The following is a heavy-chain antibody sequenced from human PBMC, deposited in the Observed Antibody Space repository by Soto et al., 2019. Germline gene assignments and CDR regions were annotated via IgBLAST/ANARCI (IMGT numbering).Heavy chain of an antibody. CDR2: FFSDAER. V-gene: IGHV2-26*01. D-gene: IGHD4-17*01. Sequence: QVPLKESGPVLVKPTATLTLTCSVSGFSLTNGRMGVSWIRQPPGKALEWLAHFFSDAERSYSTSMQSRLNMYKDSSSSQVVLTMTNMAPADTATYFCARMDGDYNYYGLDVWGHGTAVTVSS. J-gene: IGHJ6*02. CDR3: ARMDGDYNYYGLDV. CDR1: GFSLTNGRMG.